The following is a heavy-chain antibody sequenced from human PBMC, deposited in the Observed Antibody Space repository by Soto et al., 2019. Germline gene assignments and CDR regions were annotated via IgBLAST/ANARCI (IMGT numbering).Heavy chain of an antibody. CDR3: AREGLTFGPGAVGGAFAS. D-gene: IGHD2-2*01. Sequence: QVQLVQSGTEVRKPGSSVKVSCKASGGTFDSNAISWVRLAPGQGLEWMGGIIPIFGTINNAQKFQDRVTITADESANTVYMELSSLRSEDTAIYYCAREGLTFGPGAVGGAFASWGQVTLGTVS. CDR2: IIPIFGTI. J-gene: IGHJ3*02. CDR1: GGTFDSNA. V-gene: IGHV1-69*12.